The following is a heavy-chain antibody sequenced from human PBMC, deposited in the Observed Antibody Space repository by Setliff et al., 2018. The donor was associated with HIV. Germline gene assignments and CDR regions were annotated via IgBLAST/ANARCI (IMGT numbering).Heavy chain of an antibody. Sequence: GGSLRLSCAASGFTFSNAWMSWVRQAPGKGLEWVGRIKSKTDGWTTDYAAPVKGRFTISRDDSKNTLYLQMNSLKTEDTAVYYCTTRYYGSGSRPYYCYGMDVWGQGTTVTVSS. CDR2: IKSKTDGWTT. CDR3: TTRYYGSGSRPYYCYGMDV. CDR1: GFTFSNAW. D-gene: IGHD3-10*01. V-gene: IGHV3-15*01. J-gene: IGHJ6*02.